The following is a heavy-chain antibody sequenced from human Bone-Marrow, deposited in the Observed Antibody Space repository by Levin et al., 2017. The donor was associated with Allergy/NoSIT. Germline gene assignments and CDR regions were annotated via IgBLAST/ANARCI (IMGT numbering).Heavy chain of an antibody. CDR2: MSGSGGRT. D-gene: IGHD1-7*01. J-gene: IGHJ4*02. V-gene: IGHV3-23*01. Sequence: ESLKISCAASGFTFSRYAMAWVRQAPGQGLEWVSGMSGSGGRTVYADSVKGRFTISRDNSKNIMYLQMNSLRVEDTALYYCAREDNWNYDYWGQGTLVTVSS. CDR3: AREDNWNYDY. CDR1: GFTFSRYA.